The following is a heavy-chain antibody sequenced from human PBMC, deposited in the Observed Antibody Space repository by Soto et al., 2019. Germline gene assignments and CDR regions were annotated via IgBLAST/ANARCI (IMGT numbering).Heavy chain of an antibody. J-gene: IGHJ4*02. CDR1: GFTFSSYS. CDR3: ASEITEHDYGDYSDY. V-gene: IGHV3-48*02. D-gene: IGHD4-17*01. Sequence: GGSLRLSCAASGFTFSSYSMNWVRQAPGKGLEWVSYISSSSSTIYYADSVKGRFTISRDNAKNSLYLQMNSLRDEDTAVYYCASEITEHDYGDYSDYWGQGTLVTVSS. CDR2: ISSSSSTI.